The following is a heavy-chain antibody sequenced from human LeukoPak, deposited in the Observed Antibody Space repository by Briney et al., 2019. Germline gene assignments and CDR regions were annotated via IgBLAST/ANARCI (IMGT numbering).Heavy chain of an antibody. J-gene: IGHJ6*02. D-gene: IGHD4-17*01. Sequence: GASVKVSCKASGYTFTSYGISWVRQAPGQGLEWMGWISAYNGNTNYAQKLQGRVTITTDTSTSTAYMELRSLRSDDTAVYYCARDLTTVTTWYYYYGMDVWGQGTTVTVSS. V-gene: IGHV1-18*01. CDR3: ARDLTTVTTWYYYYGMDV. CDR1: GYTFTSYG. CDR2: ISAYNGNT.